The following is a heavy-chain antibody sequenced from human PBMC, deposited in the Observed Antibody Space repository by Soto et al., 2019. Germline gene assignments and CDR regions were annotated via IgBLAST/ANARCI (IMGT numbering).Heavy chain of an antibody. CDR1: GFALSRYG. D-gene: IGHD2-21*01. Sequence: GGSLRLFCAASGFALSRYGIHRVRPAPGKGLEWVAVVSHDGSNKQYPDSVKGRFPIPRHKSNNTMYLQKNSLSAEDTAVYYCAKNRLAYSPYYNYYYSIDVWGQGTTVTVS. V-gene: IGHV3-30*18. CDR3: AKNRLAYSPYYNYYYSIDV. J-gene: IGHJ6*02. CDR2: VSHDGSNK.